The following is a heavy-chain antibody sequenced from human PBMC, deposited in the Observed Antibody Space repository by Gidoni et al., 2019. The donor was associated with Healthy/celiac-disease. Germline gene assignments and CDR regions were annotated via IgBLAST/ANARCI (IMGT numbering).Heavy chain of an antibody. V-gene: IGHV3-30-3*01. CDR1: GFTLRRYA. CDR3: ARVRRVSSGGSRTYLDY. D-gene: IGHD2-15*01. CDR2: ISYDGSNK. J-gene: IGHJ4*02. Sequence: QVQLVESGGGVVQPGRSLRLSCSASGFTLRRYAMHWVRQAPGKRLEWVAVISYDGSNKYYADSVKGRFTISRDNSKNTLYLQMNSLRAEDTAVYYCARVRRVSSGGSRTYLDYWGQGTLVTVSS.